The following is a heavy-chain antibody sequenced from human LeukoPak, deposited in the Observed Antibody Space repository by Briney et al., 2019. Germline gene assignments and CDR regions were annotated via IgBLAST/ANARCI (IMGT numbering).Heavy chain of an antibody. CDR3: KSGGAAPGSFDN. CDR1: GFTFSDYW. D-gene: IGHD6-13*01. J-gene: IGHJ4*02. Sequence: GGSLRLSCAASGFTFSDYWMSWLRQAPGKGLEWVANIKYDGDEEYYVDSVKGRFTISRDNAKNSLYLQLNSLRVEDTAVYYCKSGGAAPGSFDNWGQGTLVTVSP. CDR2: IKYDGDEE. V-gene: IGHV3-7*01.